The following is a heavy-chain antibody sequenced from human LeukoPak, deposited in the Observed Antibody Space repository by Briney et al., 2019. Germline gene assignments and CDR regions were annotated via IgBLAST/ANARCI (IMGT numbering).Heavy chain of an antibody. V-gene: IGHV6-1*01. CDR2: TYYRSKWYN. J-gene: IGHJ5*02. Sequence: SQTLSLTCAISGDTVSTNSAAWNWIRQSPSRGLEWLGRTYYRSKWYNDYGVSVKSRITINPDTSKNQFSLQLNSVTPEDTAVYYCARGAPPSTAGLDPWGQGTLVTVSS. D-gene: IGHD1-14*01. CDR1: GDTVSTNSAA. CDR3: ARGAPPSTAGLDP.